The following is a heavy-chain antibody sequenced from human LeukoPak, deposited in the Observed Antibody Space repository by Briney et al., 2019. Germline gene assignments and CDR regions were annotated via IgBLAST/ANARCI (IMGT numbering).Heavy chain of an antibody. CDR2: MNPNSGNT. V-gene: IGHV1-8*02. Sequence: ASVKVSCKGSGYNFTIYDYNWVRKGPGPGLELIGWMNPNSGNTGYAQKFQGRVTMTRNTSISTAYMELSSLRSEDTAVYYCARGVFGYNPLDYWGQGTLVTVSS. CDR3: ARGVFGYNPLDY. D-gene: IGHD5-24*01. J-gene: IGHJ4*02. CDR1: GYNFTIYD.